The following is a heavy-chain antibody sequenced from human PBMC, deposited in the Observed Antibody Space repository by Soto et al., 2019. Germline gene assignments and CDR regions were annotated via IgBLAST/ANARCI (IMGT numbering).Heavy chain of an antibody. CDR2: IIPIFGKP. Sequence: QVQLVQSGVEVKKPGSSVRVSCKAAGDNFNTYAISWVRQAPGQGLEWMGGIIPIFGKPDYAQRFPGRVAISADESTSTAYLELSSLKPEDMAVYYCARSPRITGTRANQYAMDVWGQGTTVTVSS. CDR1: GDNFNTYA. J-gene: IGHJ6*02. CDR3: ARSPRITGTRANQYAMDV. D-gene: IGHD1-20*01. V-gene: IGHV1-69*01.